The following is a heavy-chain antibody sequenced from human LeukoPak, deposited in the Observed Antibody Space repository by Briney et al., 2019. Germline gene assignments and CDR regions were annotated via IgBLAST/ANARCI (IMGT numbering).Heavy chain of an antibody. CDR2: IYPGDSDT. Sequence: GEALKISCKGSGYSFTSYWIGWVRQMPGKGLEGMGIIYPGDSDTRYSPSFQPQVTISADKSISTAHLTWSSMKASDTAMYYCARLVTGTMYFDLWGRGTLVTVSS. V-gene: IGHV5-51*01. J-gene: IGHJ2*01. CDR1: GYSFTSYW. D-gene: IGHD1-7*01. CDR3: ARLVTGTMYFDL.